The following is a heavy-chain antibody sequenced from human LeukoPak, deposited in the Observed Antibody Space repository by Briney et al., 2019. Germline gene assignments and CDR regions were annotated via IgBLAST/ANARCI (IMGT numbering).Heavy chain of an antibody. CDR3: ARDGSGSYRPYYYYYYMDV. CDR1: GFTFSSYS. Sequence: GGSLRLSCAASGFTFSSYSMNWVRQAPGKGLEWVSSISSSSSYIYYADSVKGRFTISRDNAKNSLYLQMNSLRAEDTAVYYCARDGSGSYRPYYYYYYMDVWGKGTTVTVSS. CDR2: ISSSSSYI. J-gene: IGHJ6*03. D-gene: IGHD1-26*01. V-gene: IGHV3-21*01.